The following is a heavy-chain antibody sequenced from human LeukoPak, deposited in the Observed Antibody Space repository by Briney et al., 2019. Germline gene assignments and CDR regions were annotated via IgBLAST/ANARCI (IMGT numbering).Heavy chain of an antibody. J-gene: IGHJ4*02. Sequence: GGSLRLSCAASGFTFDDYAMHWVRQAPGKGLEWVSGISWNSGSIGYADSVKGRFTIPRDNAKNSLYLQMNSLRAEDTALYYCAKGLWFGELLSPFDYWGQGTLVTVSS. V-gene: IGHV3-9*01. D-gene: IGHD3-10*01. CDR2: ISWNSGSI. CDR1: GFTFDDYA. CDR3: AKGLWFGELLSPFDY.